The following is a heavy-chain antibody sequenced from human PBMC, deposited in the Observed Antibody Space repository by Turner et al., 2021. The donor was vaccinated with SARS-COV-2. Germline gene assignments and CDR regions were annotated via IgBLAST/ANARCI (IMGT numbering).Heavy chain of an antibody. Sequence: EVQLEESGGGLVQPGGSLRLPCPASGFTFNNYWMTWVRQAPGKGLEWVANIKEDGSEKYYVDSVKGRFTISRDNAKNSMYLQMNTLRAEDTAVYYCARPYSSGCYINFIFWGQGTLVTVSS. CDR2: IKEDGSEK. D-gene: IGHD6-19*01. CDR1: GFTFNNYW. V-gene: IGHV3-7*01. CDR3: ARPYSSGCYINFIF. J-gene: IGHJ1*01.